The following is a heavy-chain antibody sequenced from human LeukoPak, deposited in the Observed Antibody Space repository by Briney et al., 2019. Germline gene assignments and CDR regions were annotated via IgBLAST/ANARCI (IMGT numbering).Heavy chain of an antibody. CDR2: ISWNSGSI. V-gene: IGHV3-9*03. CDR3: ARVRDGYNDAYDF. CDR1: GFTLDDYA. Sequence: GGSLRLSCAASGFTLDDYAMHWVRQAPGKGLEWVSGISWNSGSIGYADSVKGRFTISRDNAKNSLYLQMNSLRAEDMALYYCARVRDGYNDAYDFWGQGTMVTVTS. D-gene: IGHD5-24*01. J-gene: IGHJ3*01.